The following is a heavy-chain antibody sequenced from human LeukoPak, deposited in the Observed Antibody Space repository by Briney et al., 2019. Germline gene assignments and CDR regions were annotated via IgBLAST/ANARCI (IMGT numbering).Heavy chain of an antibody. J-gene: IGHJ1*01. Sequence: GGSLRLSCAASGFTFSSYWRHWGRQAPGEGVGWVSRISSDGSSTNYADSVKGRFTISRDNAKNTLYLQINSPRAEDTAVYYCARTVPWGTGYYQWGQGTLVTVSS. CDR3: ARTVPWGTGYYQ. CDR1: GFTFSSYW. CDR2: ISSDGSST. V-gene: IGHV3-74*01. D-gene: IGHD3/OR15-3a*01.